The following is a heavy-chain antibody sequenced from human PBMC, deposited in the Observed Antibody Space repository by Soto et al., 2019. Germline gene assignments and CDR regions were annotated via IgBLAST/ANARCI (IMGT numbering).Heavy chain of an antibody. J-gene: IGHJ4*02. CDR3: AREYYDFWSGYYTGPTY. CDR1: GFIFSGYC. D-gene: IGHD3-3*01. CDR2: ISNSRSAK. Sequence: PGGSLRLSCAASGFIFSGYCMSWVRQAPGKGLEWVAYISNSRSAKYHADSVKGRFTISRENAKNSLYLQMNSLRDEDTAVYYCAREYYDFWSGYYTGPTYWGKGTLVTVSS. V-gene: IGHV3-48*02.